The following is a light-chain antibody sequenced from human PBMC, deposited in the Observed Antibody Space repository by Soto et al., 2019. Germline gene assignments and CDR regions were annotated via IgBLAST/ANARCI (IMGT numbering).Light chain of an antibody. Sequence: DIHMTQSPSSLSASVGDRVTITCRASQNIKKFLNWYQRRPGKAPSALIHATSTLQNGVSSRFSGSGSGTEFSLTISSLQPEDFATYFCLQHHARRTFGQGTKV. V-gene: IGKV1-17*01. CDR3: LQHHARRT. CDR1: QNIKKF. CDR2: ATS. J-gene: IGKJ1*01.